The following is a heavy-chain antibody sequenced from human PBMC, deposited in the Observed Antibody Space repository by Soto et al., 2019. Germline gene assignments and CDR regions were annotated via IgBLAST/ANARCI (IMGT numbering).Heavy chain of an antibody. Sequence: QVQLVQSEGEIKKPGASVKVSCKTSGYRFSDYGVSWVRQAPGQGLEWMGWMNTASGNTKYAQKFQGRVTLTADSSTRTVFLVVPGLKFDDTAVYFCARGFIPEDDWGQGTLVTVSS. V-gene: IGHV1-18*01. J-gene: IGHJ4*02. CDR1: GYRFSDYG. CDR2: MNTASGNT. D-gene: IGHD3-16*01. CDR3: ARGFIPEDD.